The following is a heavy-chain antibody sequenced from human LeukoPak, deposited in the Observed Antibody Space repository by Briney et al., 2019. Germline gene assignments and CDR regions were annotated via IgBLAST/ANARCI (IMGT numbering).Heavy chain of an antibody. Sequence: ASVKVSCKASGYTFTGYYMHWVRQAPGQGLEWMGWINPNSGGTNYAQKFQGRVTMTRDTSISTVYMELSRLRSDDTAVYYCARIVPVVAATESAFDYWGQGTLVTVSS. D-gene: IGHD2-15*01. CDR3: ARIVPVVAATESAFDY. CDR2: INPNSGGT. CDR1: GYTFTGYY. J-gene: IGHJ4*02. V-gene: IGHV1-2*02.